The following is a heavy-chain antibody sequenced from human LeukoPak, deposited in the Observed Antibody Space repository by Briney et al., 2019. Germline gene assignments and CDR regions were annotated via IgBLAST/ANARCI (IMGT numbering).Heavy chain of an antibody. CDR2: IYYSGNT. V-gene: IGHV4-59*01. Sequence: SETLSLTCTVSGGSISPYYWSWIRQPPGKGLEWLGYIYYSGNTEYKPSLKSRVAMSVDMSKNQFSLRLSSVTAADTAVYYCARLTGSTMFIDYWGQGTLVTVSS. CDR1: GGSISPYY. J-gene: IGHJ4*02. CDR3: ARLTGSTMFIDY. D-gene: IGHD3-10*02.